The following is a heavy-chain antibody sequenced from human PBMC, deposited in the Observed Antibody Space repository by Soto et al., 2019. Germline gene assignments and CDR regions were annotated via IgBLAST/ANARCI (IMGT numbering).Heavy chain of an antibody. CDR1: GYTFTTYV. J-gene: IGHJ1*01. V-gene: IGHV1-18*01. CDR2: ISGYSGNT. D-gene: IGHD1-7*01. CDR3: ARAAAELLHSRYFLH. Sequence: QVQLVQSGAEVMQPGASVKVSCKTSGYTFTTYVVSWLRQAPGQGLEWMGWISGYSGNTNYAQKVQGRVTMTIDTSASTAFMELRSLRSDDTAVYYCARAAAELLHSRYFLHWGQGTLVTVSS.